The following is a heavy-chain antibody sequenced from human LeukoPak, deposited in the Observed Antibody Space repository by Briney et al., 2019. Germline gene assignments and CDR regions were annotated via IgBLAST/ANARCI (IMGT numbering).Heavy chain of an antibody. D-gene: IGHD2-2*01. V-gene: IGHV3-23*01. Sequence: GGSLRLSCAASGFTFSSYAMSWVRQAPGKGLEWVSAISGSGGSTYYADSVKGRFTISRDNSKNTLYLQMNSLRAEDTAVYYCAKDTCSSTSCYFIDYCYMDVWGKGTTVTVSS. CDR3: AKDTCSSTSCYFIDYCYMDV. CDR2: ISGSGGST. J-gene: IGHJ6*03. CDR1: GFTFSSYA.